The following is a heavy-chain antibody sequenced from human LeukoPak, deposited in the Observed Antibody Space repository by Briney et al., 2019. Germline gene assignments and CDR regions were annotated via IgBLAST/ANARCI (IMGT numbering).Heavy chain of an antibody. J-gene: IGHJ6*04. Sequence: ASVKVSCKASGSTFSSYAISWVRQAPGQGLEWMGGIIPIFGTANYAQKFQGRVTITADKSTSTAYMKLSSLRSEDTAVYYCARGWLGMTTVTTSGGGDYYYGMDVWGKGTTVTVSS. V-gene: IGHV1-69*06. D-gene: IGHD4-17*01. CDR3: ARGWLGMTTVTTSGGGDYYYGMDV. CDR2: IIPIFGTA. CDR1: GSTFSSYA.